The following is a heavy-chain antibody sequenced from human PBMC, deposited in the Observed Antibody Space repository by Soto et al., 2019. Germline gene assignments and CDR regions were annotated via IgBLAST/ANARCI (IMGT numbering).Heavy chain of an antibody. Sequence: GASVKVSFKXSGYSFTDYGINWVRQAPGQGLEWVGWISTYNGRTNYVEKLQGRVTMTTDTSTTTVYMDLRSLRYDDTAVYYCARRYGDPSSAVGFDKCGQGTLVTVSS. V-gene: IGHV1-18*01. J-gene: IGHJ4*02. CDR1: GYSFTDYG. CDR2: ISTYNGRT. CDR3: ARRYGDPSSAVGFDK. D-gene: IGHD4-17*01.